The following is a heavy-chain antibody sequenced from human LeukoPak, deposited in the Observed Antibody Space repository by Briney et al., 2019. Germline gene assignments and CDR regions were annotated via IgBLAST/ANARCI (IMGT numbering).Heavy chain of an antibody. D-gene: IGHD4-17*01. CDR1: GGSISSGGYY. Sequence: PSETLSLTCTVSGGSISSGGYYWSWIRQHPGKGLEWIGYIYYSGSTYYNPSLKSRVTISVDTSKNQFSLKLSSVTAADTAVYYCARDKRDAVNHYYYYGMDVWGQGTTVTVSS. CDR3: ARDKRDAVNHYYYYGMDV. V-gene: IGHV4-31*03. J-gene: IGHJ6*02. CDR2: IYYSGST.